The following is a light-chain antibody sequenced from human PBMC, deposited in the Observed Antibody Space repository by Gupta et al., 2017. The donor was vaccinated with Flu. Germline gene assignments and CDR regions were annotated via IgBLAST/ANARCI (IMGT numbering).Light chain of an antibody. Sequence: GTLYLSPGERATRSCRASQSVRSSYLAWYQQKPGQAPRLLIYGASSRATGIPDRFSGSGSGTEFTLTISRLEPEDFAVYYCQQYGSSPRTFGQGTKVEIK. CDR3: QQYGSSPRT. J-gene: IGKJ1*01. V-gene: IGKV3-20*01. CDR1: QSVRSSY. CDR2: GAS.